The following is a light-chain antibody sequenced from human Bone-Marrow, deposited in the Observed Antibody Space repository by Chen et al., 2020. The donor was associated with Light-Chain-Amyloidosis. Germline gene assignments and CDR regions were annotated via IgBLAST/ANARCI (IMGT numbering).Light chain of an antibody. CDR2: GNS. Sequence: QSVLTQSPSVSGAPGQRVTSSCTGRSSNIGAGYDVHWYQQLPGTAPKFLIYGNSNRPSGVPDRFSGSKSGTSASLAITGLQAEDEADYYCQSYDSSLSGYVFGTGTKVTVL. J-gene: IGLJ1*01. CDR1: SSNIGAGYD. CDR3: QSYDSSLSGYV. V-gene: IGLV1-40*01.